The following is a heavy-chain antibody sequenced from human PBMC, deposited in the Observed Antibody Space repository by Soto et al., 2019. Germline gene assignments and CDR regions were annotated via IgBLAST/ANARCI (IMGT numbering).Heavy chain of an antibody. V-gene: IGHV3-33*06. CDR3: ANLWGDGYNLGQDYNGMDV. D-gene: IGHD5-12*01. Sequence: QVQLVESGGGVVQPGTSLRLSCAASGFTFNNYAMHWVRQAPGKGLDWVAVIWNDGSNEYYSASVKGRFTISRDNSNNTLYLQMNTLRAEDTALYYCANLWGDGYNLGQDYNGMDVWGQGTTVIVSS. CDR2: IWNDGSNE. J-gene: IGHJ6*02. CDR1: GFTFNNYA.